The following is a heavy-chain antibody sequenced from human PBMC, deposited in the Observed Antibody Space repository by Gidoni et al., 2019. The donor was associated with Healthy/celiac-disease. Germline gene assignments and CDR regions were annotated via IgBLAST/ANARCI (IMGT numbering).Heavy chain of an antibody. V-gene: IGHV4-4*07. CDR1: GGSISSYY. Sequence: QVQLQESGPGLGKPSETLYLTCTVSGGSISSYYWRWIRQPAGQGLAWIGRIYTRGSTNYNPSLKSRVTMSVDTSKNQFSLKLSSVTAADTAVYYCAREGGSSSSEFDYWGQGTLVTVSS. CDR3: AREGGSSSSEFDY. CDR2: IYTRGST. J-gene: IGHJ4*02. D-gene: IGHD6-6*01.